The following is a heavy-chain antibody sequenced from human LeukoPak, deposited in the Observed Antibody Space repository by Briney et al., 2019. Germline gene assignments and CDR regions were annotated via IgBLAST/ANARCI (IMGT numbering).Heavy chain of an antibody. J-gene: IGHJ5*02. CDR1: GGSISSGGYY. CDR2: IYYSGST. CDR3: AQAIVGDTRDNWFDP. D-gene: IGHD1-26*01. V-gene: IGHV4-31*03. Sequence: SETLSLTCTVSGGSISSGGYYWSWIRQHPGKGLEWIGYIYYSGSTYYNPSLKSRVTISVDTSKNQFSLKLSSVTAADTAVYYCAQAIVGDTRDNWFDPWSQGTLVTVSS.